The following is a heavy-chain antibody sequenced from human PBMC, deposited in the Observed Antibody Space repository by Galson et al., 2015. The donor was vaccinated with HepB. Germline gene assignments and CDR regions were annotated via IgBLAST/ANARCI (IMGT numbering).Heavy chain of an antibody. J-gene: IGHJ4*02. CDR2: IYSGGST. CDR1: GFTVSSNY. D-gene: IGHD5-24*01. CDR3: ARSRDGPIGDY. V-gene: IGHV3-53*01. Sequence: SLRLSCAASGFTVSSNYMSWVRQAPGKGLEWVSVIYSGGSTYYADSVKGRFTISRDNSKNTLYLQMNSLRAEDTAVYYCARSRDGPIGDYWGQGTLVTVSS.